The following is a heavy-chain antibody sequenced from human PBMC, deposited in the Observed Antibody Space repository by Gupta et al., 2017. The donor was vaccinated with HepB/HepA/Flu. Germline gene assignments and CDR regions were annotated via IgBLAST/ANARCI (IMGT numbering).Heavy chain of an antibody. J-gene: IGHJ6*02. CDR1: GFTFSSYA. Sequence: QVQLVESGGGVVQPGRSLRLSCAASGFTFSSYAMHWVRQAPGKGLEWVAVISYDGSNKYYADSVKGRFTISRDNSKNTLYLQMNSLRAEDTAVYYCARDRLDGAAAGTPYYYYGMDVWGQGTTVTVSS. D-gene: IGHD6-13*01. V-gene: IGHV3-30-3*01. CDR3: ARDRLDGAAAGTPYYYYGMDV. CDR2: ISYDGSNK.